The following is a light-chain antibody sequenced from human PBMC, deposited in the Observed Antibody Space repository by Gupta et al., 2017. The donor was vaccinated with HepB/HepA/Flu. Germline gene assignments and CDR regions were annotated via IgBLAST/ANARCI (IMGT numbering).Light chain of an antibody. CDR3: QQYGASPPGS. Sequence: EIVLTQSPDTLSLSPGEGATLSCRASQSVSSGNLAWYQQKPGQAPRLVIYGASSRAGGTPDRFSGSGSGTDFTLTISRLEREDFGVYYCQQYGASPPGSFGQGTRLDI. V-gene: IGKV3-20*01. CDR1: QSVSSGN. J-gene: IGKJ2*04. CDR2: GAS.